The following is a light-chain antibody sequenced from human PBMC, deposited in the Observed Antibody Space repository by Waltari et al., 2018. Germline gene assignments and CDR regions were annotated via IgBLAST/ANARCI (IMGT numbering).Light chain of an antibody. CDR3: QQYGSSPPGT. Sequence: EIVLTQSPGTLSLSPGETASFPCRASQSVSSSDLAWYQQKPGQDPRLLIDGASSRATGIPDRFSGSGAGTDFTLTISRLEPEDFAVYYCQQYGSSPPGTFGQGTKLEIK. CDR2: GAS. V-gene: IGKV3-20*01. CDR1: QSVSSSD. J-gene: IGKJ2*01.